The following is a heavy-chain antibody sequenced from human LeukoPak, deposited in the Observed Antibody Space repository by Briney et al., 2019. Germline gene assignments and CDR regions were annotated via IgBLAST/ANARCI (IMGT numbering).Heavy chain of an antibody. J-gene: IGHJ4*02. D-gene: IGHD3-16*01. CDR3: ARSGGGMDDY. CDR2: ISYDGSNK. V-gene: IGHV3-30-3*01. CDR1: GFTFNRYA. Sequence: GGSLRLSCAASGFTFNRYAMHWVRQAPGKGLEWVAIISYDGSNKYYADSVKGRFTISRDNAKNSLYLQMNSLRAEDTAVYYCARSGGGMDDYWGQGTLVTVSS.